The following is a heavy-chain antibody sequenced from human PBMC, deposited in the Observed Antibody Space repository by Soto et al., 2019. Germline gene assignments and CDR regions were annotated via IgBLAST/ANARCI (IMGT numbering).Heavy chain of an antibody. CDR2: IIPIFGTA. CDR1: GGTVSSYA. CDR3: ARDPSLGCDRGHFDY. D-gene: IGHD2-21*02. V-gene: IGHV1-69*12. J-gene: IGHJ4*02. Sequence: QVQLVQSGAEVKKPGSSVKVSCKASGGTVSSYAISWVRQAPGQGLEWMGGIIPIFGTANYAQKFQGRVTINADESKSTADMELRSLRSEDTAVYYCARDPSLGCDRGHFDYGGQGTLVTVSS.